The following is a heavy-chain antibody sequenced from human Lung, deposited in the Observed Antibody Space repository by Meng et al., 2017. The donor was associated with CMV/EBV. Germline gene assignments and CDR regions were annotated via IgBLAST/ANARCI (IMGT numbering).Heavy chain of an antibody. CDR2: ISSSGSTI. CDR1: GFTFSDYY. D-gene: IGHD2-2*01. Sequence: SLNISCAASGFTFSDYYMSWIRQAPGKGLEWVSYISSSGSTIYYADSVKGRFTISRDNAKNSLYLQMNSLRAEDTAVYYCASFFDCSSTSCPPHDYYGMDVWGQGTTVTVSS. J-gene: IGHJ6*01. V-gene: IGHV3-11*01. CDR3: ASFFDCSSTSCPPHDYYGMDV.